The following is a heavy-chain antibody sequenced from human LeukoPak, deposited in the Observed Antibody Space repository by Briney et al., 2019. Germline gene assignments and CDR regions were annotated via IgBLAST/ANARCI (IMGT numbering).Heavy chain of an antibody. J-gene: IGHJ3*01. D-gene: IGHD3-10*01. Sequence: GESLKISCEASGYNFPNYWIGWVRQMPGKGLEWMGIIYSEDYDTRYIPSFEGQVTISADRSSNTAFLYWASLKASDTAMYFCATHRTPDWYGARDAFDLWGQGTMVTVS. CDR3: ATHRTPDWYGARDAFDL. V-gene: IGHV5-51*01. CDR2: IYSEDYDT. CDR1: GYNFPNYW.